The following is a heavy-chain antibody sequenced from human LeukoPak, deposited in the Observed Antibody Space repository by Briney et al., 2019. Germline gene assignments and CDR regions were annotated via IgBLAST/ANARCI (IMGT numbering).Heavy chain of an antibody. D-gene: IGHD3-22*01. CDR2: IRSSGTTI. Sequence: GGSLRLSCAVSGFTFSSYEMNWVRQAPGKGLEWVSYIRSSGTTIYYADSVKGRFTISRDNAKNSLYLQMNSLRAEDTAVYYCARGAGFYYDSSGYPEAPFDYWGQGTLVTVSS. CDR1: GFTFSSYE. V-gene: IGHV3-48*03. CDR3: ARGAGFYYDSSGYPEAPFDY. J-gene: IGHJ4*02.